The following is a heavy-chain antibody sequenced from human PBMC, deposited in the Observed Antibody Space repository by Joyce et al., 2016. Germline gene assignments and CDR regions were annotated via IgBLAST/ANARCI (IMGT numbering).Heavy chain of an antibody. Sequence: EVQLVQSGAEVKKPGESLRISCKGSGYSFTSHWISWVRQMPGKGLEWMGRIDPGDSYTDYSPSFEGHVTISVDKTISAAYLQWSSLRASDTAIYYCARHVTDWFDPWGQGTLVTVSS. D-gene: IGHD3-10*02. V-gene: IGHV5-10-1*03. J-gene: IGHJ5*02. CDR2: IDPGDSYT. CDR1: GYSFTSHW. CDR3: ARHVTDWFDP.